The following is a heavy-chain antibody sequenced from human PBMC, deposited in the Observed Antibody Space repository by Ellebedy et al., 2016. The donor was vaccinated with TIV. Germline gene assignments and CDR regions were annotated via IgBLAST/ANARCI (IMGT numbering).Heavy chain of an antibody. J-gene: IGHJ4*02. CDR3: ARVSQVGPHNLLDS. CDR2: VYYGGST. CDR1: GDTTRMTDYY. D-gene: IGHD1-26*01. Sequence: MPSETLSLTCAVSGDTTRMTDYYWGWIRQSPGRGLEWIGHVYYGGSTYYNPSLKTRVTISVDTSKNQFSLNLNSVTAADTAVYYCARVSQVGPHNLLDSWGQGILVTVSS. V-gene: IGHV4-39*07.